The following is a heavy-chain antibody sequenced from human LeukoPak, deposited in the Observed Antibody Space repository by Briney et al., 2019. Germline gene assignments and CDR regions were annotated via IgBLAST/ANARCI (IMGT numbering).Heavy chain of an antibody. CDR3: ARVSLYGMDV. CDR2: ISSSNSTI. V-gene: IGHV3-48*01. J-gene: IGHJ6*02. CDR1: GCTFSSGS. Sequence: PGGSLTLSCAASGCTFSSGSMNWVRHAPRKGLEWVSYISSSNSTIYYADSVKARFTISRDNAKNSLYLQMNSLRAEDTAVYYCARVSLYGMDVWGQGTTVTVSS.